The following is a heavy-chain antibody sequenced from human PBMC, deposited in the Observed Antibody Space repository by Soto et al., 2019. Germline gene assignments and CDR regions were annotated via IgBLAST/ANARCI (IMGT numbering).Heavy chain of an antibody. CDR2: IYYSGST. CDR1: GGSISSSSYY. CDR3: AGAVPPRNGVPGPHHNWFDP. J-gene: IGHJ5*02. D-gene: IGHD2-8*01. Sequence: PSETLSLTCTVSGGSISSSSYYWGWIRQPPGKGLEWIGSIYYSGSTYYNPSLKSRVTISVDTSKNQFSLKLSSVTAADTAVYYCAGAVPPRNGVPGPHHNWFDPWGQGTLVTVSS. V-gene: IGHV4-39*01.